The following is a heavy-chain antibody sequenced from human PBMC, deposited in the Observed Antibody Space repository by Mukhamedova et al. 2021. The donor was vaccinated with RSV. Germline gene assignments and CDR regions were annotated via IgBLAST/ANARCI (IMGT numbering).Heavy chain of an antibody. Sequence: GQGLEWMGWISAYNGNTNSAQKFQGRVTMTTDTSTNTAYMEVKSLRSDDTAVYYCARARHCSSPSCYESYFDYCGQGTLVTVSS. V-gene: IGHV1-18*01. J-gene: IGHJ4*02. CDR2: ISAYNGNT. D-gene: IGHD2-2*01. CDR3: ARARHCSSPSCYESYFDY.